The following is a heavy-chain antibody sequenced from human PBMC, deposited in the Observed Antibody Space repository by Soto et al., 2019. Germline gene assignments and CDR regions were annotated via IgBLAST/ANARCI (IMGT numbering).Heavy chain of an antibody. Sequence: QVQLVQSGAEVKKPGASVKVACKASGYKFTTYFIHWVRQAPGQGLEWMGMIHPSGDTGYGQKFRGRVTMTIYTSTTPAYMELRNLTSEDTAIYFSVRGYCTTTPCSGDFQHWGQGTLVTVSS. CDR2: IHPSGDT. V-gene: IGHV1-46*01. J-gene: IGHJ1*01. D-gene: IGHD2-8*01. CDR3: VRGYCTTTPCSGDFQH. CDR1: GYKFTTYF.